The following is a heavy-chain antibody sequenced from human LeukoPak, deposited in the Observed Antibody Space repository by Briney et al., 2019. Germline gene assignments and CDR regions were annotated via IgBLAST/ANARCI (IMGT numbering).Heavy chain of an antibody. CDR3: TTDTDYCVY. CDR1: EFTLRHAW. Sequence: PGGALRLSGAATEFTLRHAWMSWVRPAPRTGLEWVWRIKYKTDSGPTDYAAPVKGRVTIPREDSINTLYLQMNSLVSEYTAVYYCTTDTDYCVYWRQGTHDAVPS. CDR2: IKYKTDSGPT. V-gene: IGHV3-15*01. J-gene: IGHJ4*02. D-gene: IGHD4-11*01.